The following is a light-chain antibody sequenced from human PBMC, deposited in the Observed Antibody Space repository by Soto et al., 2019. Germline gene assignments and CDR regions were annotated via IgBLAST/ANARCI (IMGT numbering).Light chain of an antibody. Sequence: DTQMTQSPSSLSASVGDRVTITCRASQGIGNDLGWYQQKPGKAPKRLIYVASSLQSGVPSRFSGSGSGTEFTLTISSLQPEDSATYYCLHHSSYPWTFGQGTKVEFK. CDR3: LHHSSYPWT. CDR1: QGIGND. J-gene: IGKJ1*01. CDR2: VAS. V-gene: IGKV1-17*01.